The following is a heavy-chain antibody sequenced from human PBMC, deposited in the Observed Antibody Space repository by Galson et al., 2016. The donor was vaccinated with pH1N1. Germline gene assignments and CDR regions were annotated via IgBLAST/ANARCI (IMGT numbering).Heavy chain of an antibody. V-gene: IGHV3-30-3*01. J-gene: IGHJ2*01. CDR1: GFTFSHYA. Sequence: SLRLSCAASGFTFSHYAMHWVRQAPGKGLEWVAVMSYVESNKDYADSVKGRFTVSRDNSKNTLYLQMNSLRAEDTALYYCARDHVYGDYFERFFDLWGRGTLVTVSS. CDR2: MSYVESNK. CDR3: ARDHVYGDYFERFFDL. D-gene: IGHD4-17*01.